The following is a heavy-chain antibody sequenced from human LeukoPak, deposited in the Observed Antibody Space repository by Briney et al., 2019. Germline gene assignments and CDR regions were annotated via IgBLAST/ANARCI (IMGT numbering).Heavy chain of an antibody. CDR3: ARDPHLAAAGKGPYYYGMDV. CDR2: ISAYNGNT. D-gene: IGHD6-13*01. J-gene: IGHJ6*02. CDR1: GGTFSSYA. V-gene: IGHV1-18*01. Sequence: ASVKVSCKAPGGTFSSYAISWVRQAPGQGLEWMGWISAYNGNTNYAQNLQGRVTMTTDTSTSIAYMELRSLRSDDTAVYYCARDPHLAAAGKGPYYYGMDVWGQGTTVTVSS.